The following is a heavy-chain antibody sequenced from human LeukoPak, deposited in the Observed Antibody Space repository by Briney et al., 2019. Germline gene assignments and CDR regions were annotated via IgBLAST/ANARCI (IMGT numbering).Heavy chain of an antibody. J-gene: IGHJ4*02. V-gene: IGHV4-39*01. Sequence: SETLSLICTVSGGSISSSSYYWGWIRQAPGKGLEWIGSINYSGSTYYNPSLKSRVTISVDTSKNQFSLKLSSVTAADTAIYYCAKHYMGSSYNRGLDYWGQGTLVTVSS. D-gene: IGHD3-10*01. CDR3: AKHYMGSSYNRGLDY. CDR2: INYSGST. CDR1: GGSISSSSYY.